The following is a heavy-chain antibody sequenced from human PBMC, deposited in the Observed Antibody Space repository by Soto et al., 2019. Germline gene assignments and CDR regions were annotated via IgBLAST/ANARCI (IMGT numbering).Heavy chain of an antibody. CDR1: GFTFSSYS. J-gene: IGHJ4*02. CDR3: VRSYYDTLITYSYNLDY. D-gene: IGHD3-9*01. Sequence: EVQLVESGGGLVQPGGSLRLSCAASGFTFSSYSMNWVRQAPGKGLEWVSYISATSSTKNYADSVKGRFTISRDNGQNSLYLQMNSLRDEDTAVYYCVRSYYDTLITYSYNLDYWGQGTLVTVSS. V-gene: IGHV3-48*02. CDR2: ISATSSTK.